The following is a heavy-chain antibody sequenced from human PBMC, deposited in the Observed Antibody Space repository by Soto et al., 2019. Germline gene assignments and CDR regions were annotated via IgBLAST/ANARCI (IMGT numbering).Heavy chain of an antibody. Sequence: GESLKISCKASGYNFTTFWITGVRQMPGKGLEWMGVINPSDSYVNYSPSFQGHVTISSDNSVTTAHLQWSSLKSSDTAIYYCALRREHGSGLNWFDPWGQGTLVTVSS. V-gene: IGHV5-10-1*01. D-gene: IGHD3-10*01. CDR2: INPSDSYV. J-gene: IGHJ5*02. CDR1: GYNFTTFW. CDR3: ALRREHGSGLNWFDP.